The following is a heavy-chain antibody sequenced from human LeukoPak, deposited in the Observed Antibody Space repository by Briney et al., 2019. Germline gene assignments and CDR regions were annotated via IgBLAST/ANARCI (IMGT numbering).Heavy chain of an antibody. Sequence: ASVKVSCKASGYTFTAYYIHWVRQAPGQGLEWLGRTNPNTGGTNYAQKFQGRVTMTRDTSISTAYMELSRLRSDDTAVYYCARASQDYYDSSGRGYFQEWGQGTLVTVSS. D-gene: IGHD3-22*01. V-gene: IGHV1-2*06. CDR3: ARASQDYYDSSGRGYFQE. J-gene: IGHJ1*01. CDR2: TNPNTGGT. CDR1: GYTFTAYY.